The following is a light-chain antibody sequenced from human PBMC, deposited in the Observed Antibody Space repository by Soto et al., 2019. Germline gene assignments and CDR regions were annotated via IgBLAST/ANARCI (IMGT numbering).Light chain of an antibody. Sequence: TQMTQSPLSLSASVGEKIIITCRASRDVGSDVSWYQQKPGQAPKLVIYAASNLYTGVPSRFSGRRSGTEFTLAISSLQPEDFASYYCLQDYGDSWTFGQGTKGEI. CDR2: AAS. V-gene: IGKV1-6*01. CDR1: RDVGSD. J-gene: IGKJ1*01. CDR3: LQDYGDSWT.